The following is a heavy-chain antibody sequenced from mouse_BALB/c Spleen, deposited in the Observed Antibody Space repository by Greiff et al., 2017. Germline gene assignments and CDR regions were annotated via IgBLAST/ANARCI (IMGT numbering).Heavy chain of an antibody. V-gene: IGHV2-6-7*01. Sequence: VKLVESGPGLVAPSQSLSLTCTASGFSLTGYGVNWVRQPPGKGLEWLGMIWGDGSTDYNSALKSRLSLSKDNSKSQVFLKMNSLQTDDTARYYCARVPNWDAMDYWGQGTSVTVSS. CDR3: ARVPNWDAMDY. CDR1: GFSLTGYG. CDR2: IWGDGST. D-gene: IGHD4-1*01. J-gene: IGHJ4*01.